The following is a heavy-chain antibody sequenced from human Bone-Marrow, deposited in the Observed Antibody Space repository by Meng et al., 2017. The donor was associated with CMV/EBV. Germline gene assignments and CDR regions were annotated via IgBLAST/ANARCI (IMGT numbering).Heavy chain of an antibody. J-gene: IGHJ6*02. CDR3: ARDAPQSGFLRGVSYYGMDV. CDR2: IHPSGGST. D-gene: IGHD3-10*01. V-gene: IGHV1-46*01. Sequence: ASVKVSCKASGYTFTSYGISWVRQAPGQGLEWMGIIHPSGGSTSYAQKFQDRVTMTRHTSTSTVYMELSSLRSEDTAVYYCARDAPQSGFLRGVSYYGMDVWGQGTTVTVSS. CDR1: GYTFTSYG.